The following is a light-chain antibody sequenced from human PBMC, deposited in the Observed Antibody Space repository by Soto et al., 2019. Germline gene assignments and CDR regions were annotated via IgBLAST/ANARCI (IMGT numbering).Light chain of an antibody. V-gene: IGKV3D-20*02. J-gene: IGKJ5*01. CDR2: DAS. Sequence: EIFLTQGPDTLXLXXVXXXXXXXXSIQNFGSSYLAWYQQKPGQAPRLLISDASNRATGIPVRFSGSGSGTDFTLTISSLEAEDSAVYYCQQRSNWPSITFGQGTRLEIK. CDR3: QQRSNWPSIT. CDR1: QNFGSSY.